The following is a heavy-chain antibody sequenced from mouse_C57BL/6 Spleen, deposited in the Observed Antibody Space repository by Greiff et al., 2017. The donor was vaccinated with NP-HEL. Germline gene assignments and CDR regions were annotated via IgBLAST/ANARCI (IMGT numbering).Heavy chain of an antibody. D-gene: IGHD1-1*01. V-gene: IGHV1-82*01. CDR3: LITTVVARGFDY. Sequence: QVQLQQSGPELVKPGASVKISCKASGYAFSSSWMNWVKQRPGKGLEWIGRIYPGDGDTNYNGKFKGKATLTADKSSSTAYMQLSSLTSEDSAVYFCLITTVVARGFDYWGQGTTLTVSS. CDR1: GYAFSSSW. CDR2: IYPGDGDT. J-gene: IGHJ2*01.